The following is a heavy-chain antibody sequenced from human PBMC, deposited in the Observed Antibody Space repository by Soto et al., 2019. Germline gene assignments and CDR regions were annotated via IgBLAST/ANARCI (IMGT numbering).Heavy chain of an antibody. CDR2: IIPIFGTA. CDR1: GGTFSSYA. V-gene: IGHV1-69*13. D-gene: IGHD3-22*01. J-gene: IGHJ6*02. Sequence: SVKVSCKASGGTFSSYAISWVRQAPGQGLEWMGGIIPIFGTANYAQKFQGRVTITADESTSTAYMELSSLRSEDTAVYYCARVVDSSGYYSYYYYGMDVWGQGTTVTVSS. CDR3: ARVVDSSGYYSYYYYGMDV.